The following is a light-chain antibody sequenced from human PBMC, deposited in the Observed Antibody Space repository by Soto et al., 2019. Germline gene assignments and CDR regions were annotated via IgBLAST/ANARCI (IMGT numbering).Light chain of an antibody. Sequence: GDRVTVTCWASQGIGTYLVWYQQKSGKAPTVLIYASSTLQTGVPSRFSGSGSGTDFSLTISSLHPEDVATYYCQQVDSYPRTFGQGTKVEIK. CDR2: ASS. CDR3: QQVDSYPRT. V-gene: IGKV1-9*01. CDR1: QGIGTY. J-gene: IGKJ1*01.